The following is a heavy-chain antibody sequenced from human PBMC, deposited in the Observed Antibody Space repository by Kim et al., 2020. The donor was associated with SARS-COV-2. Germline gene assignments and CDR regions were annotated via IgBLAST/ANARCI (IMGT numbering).Heavy chain of an antibody. CDR3: ARGMGGSGEGNYYGMDV. J-gene: IGHJ6*02. V-gene: IGHV3-64*02. CDR2: ISSNGGST. Sequence: GGSLRLSCAASGFTFSSYAMHWVRQAPGKGLEYVSAISSNGGSTYYADSVKGRFTISRDNSKNTLYLQMGSLRAEDMAVYYCARGMGGSGEGNYYGMDVWGQGTTVTVSS. D-gene: IGHD6-19*01. CDR1: GFTFSSYA.